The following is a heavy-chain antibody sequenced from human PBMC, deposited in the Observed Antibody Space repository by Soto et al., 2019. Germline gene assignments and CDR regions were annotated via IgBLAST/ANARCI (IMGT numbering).Heavy chain of an antibody. CDR2: IYYSGST. CDR3: ARLQGYCIRTGCSGYYAMDV. J-gene: IGHJ6*02. D-gene: IGHD2-2*01. Sequence: SETLSLTCTVTSGSISSSSYTWCWIRQPPGKGLEWIGSIYYSGSTYYNPSLKSRITVSVDTSKNQFSLNLSSVTAADTAVYYCARLQGYCIRTGCSGYYAMDVWGQGTTVT. CDR1: SGSISSSSYT. V-gene: IGHV4-39*01.